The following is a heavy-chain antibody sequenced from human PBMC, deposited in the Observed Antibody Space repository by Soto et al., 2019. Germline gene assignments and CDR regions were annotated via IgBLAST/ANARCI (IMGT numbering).Heavy chain of an antibody. CDR1: GFTFKTHA. CDR2: IAYDGNEK. V-gene: IGHV3-30*18. J-gene: IGHJ6*02. CDR3: GKDVGDYVPYYYGVDV. D-gene: IGHD1-26*01. Sequence: QVQLVESGGGVVQPGTSLRLSCAASGFTFKTHAMHWVRQAPGKGLEWMAVIAYDGNEKFYADSVQGRFTISRDNSKNALYLQINTLRNDDTAVYYCGKDVGDYVPYYYGVDVWGQGTTVTVSS.